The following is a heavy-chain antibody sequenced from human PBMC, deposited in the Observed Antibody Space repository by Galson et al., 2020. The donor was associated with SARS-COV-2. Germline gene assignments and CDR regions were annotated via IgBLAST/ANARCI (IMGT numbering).Heavy chain of an antibody. CDR1: GYSISSGYY. J-gene: IGHJ6*02. V-gene: IGHV4-38-2*02. D-gene: IGHD3-3*01. CDR2: IYHGGST. CDR3: EREPPLGGADV. Sequence: SETLSLTCSVSGYSISSGYYWGWIRQTAGKGLEWIGNIYHGGSTNYNPSLRSRVTISVDTSKNQFSLKLNSVTAADTAIYYCEREPPLGGADVWGQGTTVTVSS.